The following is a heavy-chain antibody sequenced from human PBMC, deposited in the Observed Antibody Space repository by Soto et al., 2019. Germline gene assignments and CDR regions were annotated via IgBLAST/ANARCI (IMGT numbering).Heavy chain of an antibody. CDR1: GGTFSSYA. CDR2: IIPIFGTA. D-gene: IGHD6-19*01. Sequence: ASVKVSCKASGGTFSSYAISWVRQAPGQGLEWMGGIIPIFGTANYAQKFQGRVTITADESTSTAYMELSSLRSEDTAVYYCARVPGIAVAGHFDYWGQGTLVTVSS. V-gene: IGHV1-69*13. CDR3: ARVPGIAVAGHFDY. J-gene: IGHJ4*02.